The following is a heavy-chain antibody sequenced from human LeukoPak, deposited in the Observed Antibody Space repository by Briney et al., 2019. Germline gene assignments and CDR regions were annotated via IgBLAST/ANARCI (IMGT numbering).Heavy chain of an antibody. Sequence: PGGSLRLSCAASGFTFYSYAMTWVRQAPGKGLEWVSYISSSSSTIYYADSVKGRFTISRDNSKNTLYPQMNSLRAEDTAVYYCARVRGVIILDYWGQGTLVTVSS. CDR1: GFTFYSYA. CDR2: ISSSSSTI. D-gene: IGHD3-10*01. J-gene: IGHJ4*02. CDR3: ARVRGVIILDY. V-gene: IGHV3-48*01.